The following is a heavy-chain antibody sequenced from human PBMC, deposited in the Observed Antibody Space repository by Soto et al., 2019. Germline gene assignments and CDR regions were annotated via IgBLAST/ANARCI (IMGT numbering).Heavy chain of an antibody. J-gene: IGHJ6*02. V-gene: IGHV2-5*01. CDR1: GFSLSTSGVG. D-gene: IGHD3-9*01. Sequence: SGPTLVNPTQTLTLTCTFSGFSLSTSGVGVGWIRQPPGKALEWLALIYWNDDKRYSPSLKSRLTITKDTSKNQVVLTMTNMDPVDTATYYCAHRSTPIFDYYYGMDVWGQGITVTVSS. CDR2: IYWNDDK. CDR3: AHRSTPIFDYYYGMDV.